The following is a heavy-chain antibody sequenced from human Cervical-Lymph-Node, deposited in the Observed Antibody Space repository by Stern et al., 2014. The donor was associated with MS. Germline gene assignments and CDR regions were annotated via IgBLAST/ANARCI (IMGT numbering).Heavy chain of an antibody. Sequence: VQLVESGAEVKAPGDSVKVSCKASGYAFTTYYMHWVRQAPGQGLEWMGVINPSDGTTGYAQKFQGRVIMTRDTSTTTIYMELSSLRSEDTAVFYCARARNPADFDYWGQGTLVTVSS. CDR2: INPSDGTT. CDR3: ARARNPADFDY. J-gene: IGHJ4*02. V-gene: IGHV1-46*01. CDR1: GYAFTTYY. D-gene: IGHD2-2*01.